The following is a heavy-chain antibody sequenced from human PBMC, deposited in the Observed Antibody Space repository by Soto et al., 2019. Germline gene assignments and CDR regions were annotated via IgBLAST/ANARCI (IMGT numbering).Heavy chain of an antibody. CDR1: GVSFNNNG. J-gene: IGHJ6*02. CDR2: VSPPFRTS. V-gene: IGHV1-69*01. Sequence: QVQLVQSGAEVKKPGSSVKVSCKASGVSFNNNGIGWVRQAPGHGLEWMGGVSPPFRTSNYARKFQGRISITADESTGTVNMELSSLASGDTAQYYCARVLYYGSGSYSPYGMDVWVQGTTVTVSS. D-gene: IGHD3-10*01. CDR3: ARVLYYGSGSYSPYGMDV.